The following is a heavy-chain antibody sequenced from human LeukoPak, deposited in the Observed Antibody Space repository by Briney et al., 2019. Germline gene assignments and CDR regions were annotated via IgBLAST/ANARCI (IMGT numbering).Heavy chain of an antibody. CDR3: ARSTQLMVYADYYYGMDV. J-gene: IGHJ6*02. D-gene: IGHD2-8*01. Sequence: GASVKVSCKASGGTFSSYAISWVRQAPGQGLEWMGWISAYNGNTNYAQKLQGRVTMTTDTSTSTAYMELRSLRSDDTAVYYCARSTQLMVYADYYYGMDVWGQGTTVTVSS. V-gene: IGHV1-18*01. CDR1: GGTFSSYA. CDR2: ISAYNGNT.